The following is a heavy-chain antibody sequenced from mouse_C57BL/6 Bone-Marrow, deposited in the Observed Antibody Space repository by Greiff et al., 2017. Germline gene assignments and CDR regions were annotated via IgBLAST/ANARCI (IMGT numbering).Heavy chain of an antibody. CDR3: SKQVTTVLATKYFDV. J-gene: IGHJ1*03. D-gene: IGHD1-1*01. V-gene: IGHV5-9*01. Sequence: EVKLMESGGGLVKPGGSLKLSCAASGFTFSSYTMSWVRQTPEKRLQWVAAISGGGGNTYYPDSVKGRFTISRDNDKNILYLQMSRLRSEETALYYGSKQVTTVLATKYFDVWGTGTTVTVSS. CDR2: ISGGGGNT. CDR1: GFTFSSYT.